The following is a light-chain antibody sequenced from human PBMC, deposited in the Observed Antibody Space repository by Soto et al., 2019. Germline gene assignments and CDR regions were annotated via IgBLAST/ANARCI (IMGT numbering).Light chain of an antibody. CDR2: QDS. CDR3: PAWDSSTAVV. J-gene: IGLJ2*01. Sequence: SSELTQPPSGSGSPGQTTSITCAGEKLGDKYAYGYQQKPGQSPVLVIYQDSKRPSGSPERFSGSNSGNTATLTISGTQAMDESDYYCPAWDSSTAVVFGGGTKLTVL. CDR1: KLGDKY. V-gene: IGLV3-1*01.